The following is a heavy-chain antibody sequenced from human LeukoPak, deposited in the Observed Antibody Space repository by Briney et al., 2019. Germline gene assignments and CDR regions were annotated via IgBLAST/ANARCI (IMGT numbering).Heavy chain of an antibody. Sequence: GESLRLSCAASGFTFTTYWLGWVRQPPGKGLEWVANIKQDGTEKYYVDSVKGRFTISRDNAKNSLYLRMISLRPEDTAVYYCAKAKPGSYWTSVDYWGQGTLVTVSS. D-gene: IGHD1-26*01. CDR3: AKAKPGSYWTSVDY. CDR2: IKQDGTEK. CDR1: GFTFTTYW. J-gene: IGHJ4*02. V-gene: IGHV3-7*01.